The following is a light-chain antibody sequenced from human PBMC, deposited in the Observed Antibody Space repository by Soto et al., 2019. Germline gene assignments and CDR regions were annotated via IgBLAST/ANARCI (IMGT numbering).Light chain of an antibody. CDR3: QQYGNSPHT. V-gene: IGKV3-20*01. J-gene: IGKJ4*01. CDR2: GAS. CDR1: QIVSINY. Sequence: ETVLTQSLGTLSLSPGERATLSCRASQIVSINYFAWYQQNPGQAPRLLIYGASTRATGVPDRFSGSGSGTDFTLTISRLEPEDFAVYYCQQYGNSPHTFGGGTKVEI.